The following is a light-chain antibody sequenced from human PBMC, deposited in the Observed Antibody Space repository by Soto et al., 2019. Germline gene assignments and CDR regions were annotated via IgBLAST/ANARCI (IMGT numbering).Light chain of an antibody. CDR2: DAS. CDR1: QDIYSW. J-gene: IGKJ1*01. Sequence: DIQLTQSPSKLSASVGDRVTITCRASQDIYSWVAWYQQKPGKAPKFLIYDASILQSGVPSRFSGSGSGTEFTLTISSLQPDDFATYYCQRYNSNSRTFGQGTTVDFK. CDR3: QRYNSNSRT. V-gene: IGKV1-5*01.